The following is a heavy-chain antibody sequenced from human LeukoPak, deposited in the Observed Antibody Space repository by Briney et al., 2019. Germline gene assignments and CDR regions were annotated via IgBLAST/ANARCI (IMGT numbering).Heavy chain of an antibody. V-gene: IGHV3-21*01. CDR3: AGVRGYSGRDNWFDP. D-gene: IGHD1-26*01. CDR2: ISSSSSYI. Sequence: GGSLRLSCAASGFTFSSYSMNWVRQAPGRGLEWVSSISSSSSYIYYADSVKGRFTISRDNAKNSLYLQMNSLRAEDTAVYYCAGVRGYSGRDNWFDPWGQGTLVTVSS. CDR1: GFTFSSYS. J-gene: IGHJ5*02.